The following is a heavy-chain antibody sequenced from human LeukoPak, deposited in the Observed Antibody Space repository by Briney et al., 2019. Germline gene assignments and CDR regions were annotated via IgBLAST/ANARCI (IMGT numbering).Heavy chain of an antibody. Sequence: SETLSLTCTVSGGSISSYYWSWIRQPPGKGLEWIGYIYYSGSPNYNPSPKSRVTISVDTSKNQFSLKLSSVTAADTAVYYCARGVGYYDILTGYQYYYYGMDVWGKGTTVTVSS. CDR1: GGSISSYY. D-gene: IGHD3-9*01. CDR2: IYYSGSP. J-gene: IGHJ6*04. V-gene: IGHV4-59*01. CDR3: ARGVGYYDILTGYQYYYYGMDV.